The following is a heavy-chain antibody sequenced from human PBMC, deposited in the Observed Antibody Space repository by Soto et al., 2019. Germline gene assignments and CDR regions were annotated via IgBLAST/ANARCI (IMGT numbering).Heavy chain of an antibody. D-gene: IGHD4-17*01. J-gene: IGHJ3*02. CDR3: AKGTYRDYVYCDHAFDI. CDR2: ISGSGSRT. CDR1: GFTFSSYA. V-gene: IGHV3-23*01. Sequence: EVQLLESGGGLVQPGGSLRLSCAASGFTFSSYAMSWVRQAPGKGLEWVSAISGSGSRTYYADPVKGRFTFSRDNYKKTLYLQMYSLRAEYTAVYFYAKGTYRDYVYCDHAFDIWGQGTMVTVSS.